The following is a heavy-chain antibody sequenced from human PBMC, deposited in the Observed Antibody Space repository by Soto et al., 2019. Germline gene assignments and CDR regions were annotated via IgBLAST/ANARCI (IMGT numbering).Heavy chain of an antibody. V-gene: IGHV4-39*01. J-gene: IGHJ3*02. CDR3: ASSVVGVWGSYRSSAFDI. CDR1: GGSISSSSYY. D-gene: IGHD3-16*02. CDR2: IYYSGST. Sequence: SETLSLTCTVSGGSISSSSYYWCWIRHPPGKGLEWIGSIYYSGSTYYNPSLKSRVTISVDTSKNQFSLKLSSVTAADTAVYYCASSVVGVWGSYRSSAFDIWGQGTMVTVSS.